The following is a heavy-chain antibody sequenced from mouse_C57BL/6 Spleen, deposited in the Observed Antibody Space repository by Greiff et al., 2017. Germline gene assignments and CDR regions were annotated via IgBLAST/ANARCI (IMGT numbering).Heavy chain of an antibody. CDR2: IYPRSGNT. CDR1: GYTFTSYG. Sequence: QVQLKESGAELARPGASVKLSCKASGYTFTSYGISWVKQRTGQGLEWIGEIYPRSGNTYYNEKFKGKATLTADKSSSTAYMELRSLTSEDSAVYFCARMYYGSRDAMDYWGQGTSVTVSS. D-gene: IGHD1-1*01. J-gene: IGHJ4*01. CDR3: ARMYYGSRDAMDY. V-gene: IGHV1-81*01.